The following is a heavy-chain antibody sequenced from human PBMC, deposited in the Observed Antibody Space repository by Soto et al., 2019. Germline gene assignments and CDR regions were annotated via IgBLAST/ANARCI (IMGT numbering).Heavy chain of an antibody. CDR3: ARREAVGATNRVSVWFDP. D-gene: IGHD1-26*01. CDR1: GGSFSGYY. Sequence: SETLSLTCAVYGGSFSGYYWSWIRQPPGKGLEWIGEINHSGSTNYNPSLKSRVTISVDTSKNQFSLKLGSVTAADTAVYYRARREAVGATNRVSVWFDPWGQGTLVTVSS. J-gene: IGHJ5*02. V-gene: IGHV4-34*01. CDR2: INHSGST.